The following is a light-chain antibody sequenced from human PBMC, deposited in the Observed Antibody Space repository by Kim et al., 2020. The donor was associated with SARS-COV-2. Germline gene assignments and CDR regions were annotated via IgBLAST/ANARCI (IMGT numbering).Light chain of an antibody. Sequence: LYPGERATLSSRTSQSLASNSLAWYQQRPGQSPRPLIYDASRRATGIPERFSGSGSGTDFTLTISRLESEDFAVYYCQHYGGSATFGQGTRLEIK. CDR2: DAS. J-gene: IGKJ5*01. V-gene: IGKV3-20*01. CDR1: QSLASNS. CDR3: QHYGGSAT.